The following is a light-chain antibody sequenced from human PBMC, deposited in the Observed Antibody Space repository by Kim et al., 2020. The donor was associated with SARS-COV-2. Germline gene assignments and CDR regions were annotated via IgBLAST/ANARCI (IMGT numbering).Light chain of an antibody. Sequence: KVTISCSGRSSNIGNNYVSWYQQLPGTAPKLLIYDNNKRPSGIPDRFSGSKSGTSATLGITGLQTGDEADYYCGTWDSSLSAGNYVFGTGTKVTVL. V-gene: IGLV1-51*01. CDR2: DNN. CDR1: SSNIGNNY. J-gene: IGLJ1*01. CDR3: GTWDSSLSAGNYV.